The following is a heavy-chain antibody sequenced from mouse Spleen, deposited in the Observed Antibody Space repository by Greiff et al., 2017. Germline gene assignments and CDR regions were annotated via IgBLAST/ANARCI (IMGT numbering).Heavy chain of an antibody. Sequence: QVQLQQPGAELVRPGSSVKLSCKASGYTFTSYWMDWVKQRPGQGLEWIGNIYPSDSETHYNQKFKDKATLTVDKSSSTAYMQLSSLTSEDSAVYYCARGLGRGFDYWGQGTTLTVSS. V-gene: IGHV1-61*01. CDR3: ARGLGRGFDY. D-gene: IGHD4-1*01. J-gene: IGHJ2*01. CDR2: IYPSDSET. CDR1: GYTFTSYW.